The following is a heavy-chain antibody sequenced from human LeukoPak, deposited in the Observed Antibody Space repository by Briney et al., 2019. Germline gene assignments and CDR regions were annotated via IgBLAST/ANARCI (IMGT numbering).Heavy chain of an antibody. CDR3: ARRGSSWYWYFDY. Sequence: SETLSLTCTVSGGSISSYYWSWIRQPPGKGLEWIGYIYYSGSTNYKPSLKSRVTISVETSKNQFSLKLSSLTAADTAVYYCARRGSSWYWYFDYWGQGTLVTVSS. V-gene: IGHV4-59*08. CDR2: IYYSGST. D-gene: IGHD6-13*01. CDR1: GGSISSYY. J-gene: IGHJ4*02.